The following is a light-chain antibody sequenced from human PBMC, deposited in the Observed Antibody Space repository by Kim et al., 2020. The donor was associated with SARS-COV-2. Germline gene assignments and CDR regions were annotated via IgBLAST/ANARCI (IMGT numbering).Light chain of an antibody. CDR3: LQYDSYPRT. CDR2: FAS. J-gene: IGKJ1*01. Sequence: APIGDRVTSTCRPSQGINNYLAWFQQRPGKVPKPLIYFASSLHSGVPSRFSGSGSGTEFTLTISSLQPEDFATYYCLQYDSYPRTFGQGTKVDIK. CDR1: QGINNY. V-gene: IGKV1-17*03.